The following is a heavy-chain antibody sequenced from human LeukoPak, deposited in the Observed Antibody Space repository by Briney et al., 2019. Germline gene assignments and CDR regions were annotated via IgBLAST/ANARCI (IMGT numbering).Heavy chain of an antibody. D-gene: IGHD5-12*01. V-gene: IGHV3-30*04. CDR1: GFTFSSYA. J-gene: IGHJ6*03. CDR2: ISYDGSNK. CDR3: ARDGIVATINAVDYYYYMDV. Sequence: PGGSLRLSCAASGFTFSSYAMHWVRQAPGKGLEWVAVISYDGSNKYYADSVKGRFTISRDNSRNTLYLQMNSLRAEDTAVYYCARDGIVATINAVDYYYYMDVWGKGTTVTVSS.